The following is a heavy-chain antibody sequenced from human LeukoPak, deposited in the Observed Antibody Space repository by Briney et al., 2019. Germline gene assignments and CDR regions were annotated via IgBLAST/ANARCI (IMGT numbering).Heavy chain of an antibody. CDR3: AKAAAMVTAYYYYYYMDV. D-gene: IGHD5-18*01. J-gene: IGHJ6*03. CDR1: GFTFSSYA. Sequence: GGSLRLSCAASGFTFSSYAMSWVRQAPGKGLEWVSAISGSGGSTYYADSVKGRFTISRDNFKNTLYLQMTSLRAEDTAVYYCAKAAAMVTAYYYYYYMDVWGKGTTVTVSS. V-gene: IGHV3-23*01. CDR2: ISGSGGST.